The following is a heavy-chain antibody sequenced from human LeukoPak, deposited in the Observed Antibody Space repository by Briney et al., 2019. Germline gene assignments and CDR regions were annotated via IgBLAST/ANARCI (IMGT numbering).Heavy chain of an antibody. D-gene: IGHD2-2*01. J-gene: IGHJ4*02. Sequence: GGSLRLSCAASGFTFSSYGMHWVRQAPGKGLEWVAFIRYDGSNKYYADSGKGRFTISRDNSKNTLYLQMNSLRAEDTAVYYCAKDLYGVVPYPFDYWGQGTLVTVSS. CDR1: GFTFSSYG. CDR3: AKDLYGVVPYPFDY. CDR2: IRYDGSNK. V-gene: IGHV3-30*02.